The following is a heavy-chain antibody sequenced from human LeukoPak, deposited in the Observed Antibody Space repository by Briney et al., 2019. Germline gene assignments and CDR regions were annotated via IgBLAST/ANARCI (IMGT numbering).Heavy chain of an antibody. CDR1: GFTVSSNY. D-gene: IGHD6-19*01. Sequence: GGSLRLSCAASGFTVSSNYMSWVRQAPGKGLEWVSVIYSGGSTYYADSVKGRFTISRDNSKNTLYLQMNSLRAEDTAVYYCAKPYSSGHDAFDIWGQGTMVTVSS. V-gene: IGHV3-53*01. CDR3: AKPYSSGHDAFDI. CDR2: IYSGGST. J-gene: IGHJ3*02.